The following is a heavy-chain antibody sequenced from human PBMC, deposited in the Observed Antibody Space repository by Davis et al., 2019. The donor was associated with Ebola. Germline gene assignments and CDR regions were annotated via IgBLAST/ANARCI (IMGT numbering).Heavy chain of an antibody. Sequence: ASVKVSCKASGYTFISYGISWVRQAPGQGLEWMGWISAYNGNTNYAQKFQGRVTITADKSTSTAYMELSSLRSEDTAVYYCAREKGLGVQGVTYYYYYGMDVWGQGTTVTVSS. V-gene: IGHV1-18*01. D-gene: IGHD3-10*01. CDR1: GYTFISYG. CDR3: AREKGLGVQGVTYYYYYGMDV. J-gene: IGHJ6*02. CDR2: ISAYNGNT.